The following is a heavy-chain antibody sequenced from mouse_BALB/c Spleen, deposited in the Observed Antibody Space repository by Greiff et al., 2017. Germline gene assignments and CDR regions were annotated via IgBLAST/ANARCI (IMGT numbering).Heavy chain of an antibody. J-gene: IGHJ4*01. CDR1: GFAFSSYD. CDR2: ISSGGGST. CDR3: ARQGYYGSSDYAMDY. V-gene: IGHV5-12-1*01. Sequence: EVKVVESGGGLVKPGGSLKLSCAASGFAFSSYDMSWVRQTPEKRLEWVAYISSGGGSTYYPDTVKGRFTISRDNAKNTLYLQMSSLKSEDAAMYYCARQGYYGSSDYAMDYWGQGTSVTVSS. D-gene: IGHD1-1*01.